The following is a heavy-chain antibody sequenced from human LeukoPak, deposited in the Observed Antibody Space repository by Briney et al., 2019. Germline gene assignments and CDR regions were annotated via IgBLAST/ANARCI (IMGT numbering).Heavy chain of an antibody. V-gene: IGHV1-18*01. CDR2: ISAYNGNT. J-gene: IGHJ5*02. CDR3: ARDLGTRWFNGWFDP. D-gene: IGHD2-8*01. Sequence: ASVRVSCKASGYTFTSYGMSWVRQAPGQGLEWMGGISAYNGNTNYAQKLQGRVTMTTDTSTSTAYMELRSLRSDDTAVYYCARDLGTRWFNGWFDPRGQGTLVTLSS. CDR1: GYTFTSYG.